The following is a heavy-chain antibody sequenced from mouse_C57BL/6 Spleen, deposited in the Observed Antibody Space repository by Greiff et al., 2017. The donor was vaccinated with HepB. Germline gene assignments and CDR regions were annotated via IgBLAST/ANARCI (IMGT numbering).Heavy chain of an antibody. D-gene: IGHD2-1*01. Sequence: QVHVKQSGPGLVQPSQSLSITCTVSGFSLTSYGVHWVRQSPGKGLEWLGVIWRGGSTDYNAAFMSRLSITKDNSKSQVFFKMNSLQADDTAIYYCAKKAIYYDFYAMDYWGQGTSVTVSS. CDR2: IWRGGST. J-gene: IGHJ4*01. CDR3: AKKAIYYDFYAMDY. CDR1: GFSLTSYG. V-gene: IGHV2-5*01.